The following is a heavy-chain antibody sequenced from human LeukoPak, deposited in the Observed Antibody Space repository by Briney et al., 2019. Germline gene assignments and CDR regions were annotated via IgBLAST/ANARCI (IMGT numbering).Heavy chain of an antibody. Sequence: GGSLRLSCAASGFTFSSYWMTWVRQAPGKGLEWVANIKEDGSEKYYADSVKGRFTISRDNAKNSLYLQMNSLRAEDTAVYYCARDGLTGGAATFPYGFWFDPWGQGTLVTVSS. J-gene: IGHJ5*02. CDR1: GFTFSSYW. V-gene: IGHV3-7*01. CDR3: ARDGLTGGAATFPYGFWFDP. CDR2: IKEDGSEK. D-gene: IGHD2-15*01.